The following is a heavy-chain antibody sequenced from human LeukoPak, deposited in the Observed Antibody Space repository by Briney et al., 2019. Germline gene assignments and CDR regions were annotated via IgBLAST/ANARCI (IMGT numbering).Heavy chain of an antibody. J-gene: IGHJ4*02. V-gene: IGHV3-23*01. CDR1: GFPLSSYA. D-gene: IGHD5-24*01. CDR3: AKLLRDGYNYPFDY. Sequence: GGSLRLSCAASGFPLSSYAMSWVRQAPGKGLEWVSAIGGSGGTTYYADSVKGRFTIFRDDSKNTLYLQMNSLRAEDTAVYYCAKLLRDGYNYPFDYWGQGTLVTVSS. CDR2: IGGSGGTT.